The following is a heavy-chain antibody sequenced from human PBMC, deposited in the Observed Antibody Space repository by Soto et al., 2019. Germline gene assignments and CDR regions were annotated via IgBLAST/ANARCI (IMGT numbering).Heavy chain of an antibody. V-gene: IGHV3-23*01. D-gene: IGHD3-16*01. J-gene: IGHJ4*02. CDR2: ISGSGGST. CDR1: GFTFSSYA. CDR3: AKDLNYDYIWGPFDY. Sequence: PWGSLRLSCASSGFTFSSYAMSWVRQAPGKGLEWVSAISGSGGSTYYADSVKGRFTISRDNSKNTLYLQMNSLRAEDTAVYYCAKDLNYDYIWGPFDYWGQGTLVTVSS.